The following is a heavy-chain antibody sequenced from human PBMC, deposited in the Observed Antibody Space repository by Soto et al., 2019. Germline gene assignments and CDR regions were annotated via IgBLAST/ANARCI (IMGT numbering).Heavy chain of an antibody. CDR1: GFTFTDYY. J-gene: IGHJ4*02. V-gene: IGHV3-11*05. Sequence: QVQLVESGGGLXXXGGSXXXSXAASGFTFTDYYMGWIRQAPGKGLECVSYISGSSSDTNYADSVKGRFTISRDNAKNSLYLHMNSLRAEDTAVYYCARARGSYSFDYWGQGTLVTVSS. D-gene: IGHD1-26*01. CDR3: ARARGSYSFDY. CDR2: ISGSSSDT.